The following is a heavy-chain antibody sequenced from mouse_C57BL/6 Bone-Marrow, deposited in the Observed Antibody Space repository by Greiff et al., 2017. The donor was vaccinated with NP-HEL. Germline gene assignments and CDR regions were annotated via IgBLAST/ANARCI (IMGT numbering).Heavy chain of an antibody. CDR3: ARDPRGDYAMDY. D-gene: IGHD3-3*01. J-gene: IGHJ4*01. Sequence: EVKLMESGGGLVQSGRSLRLSCATSGFTFSDFYMEWVRQAPGKGLEWIAASRNKANDYTTEYSASVKGRVIVSRETSQSILYLQMNALRAEDTAIYYCARDPRGDYAMDYWGQGTSVTVSS. V-gene: IGHV7-1*01. CDR1: GFTFSDFY. CDR2: SRNKANDYTT.